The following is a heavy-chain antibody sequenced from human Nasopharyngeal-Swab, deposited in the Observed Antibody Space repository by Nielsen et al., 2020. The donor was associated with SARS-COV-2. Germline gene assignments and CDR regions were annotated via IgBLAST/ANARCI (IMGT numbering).Heavy chain of an antibody. J-gene: IGHJ6*02. V-gene: IGHV3-23*01. CDR2: IARSGTTT. D-gene: IGHD6-19*01. CDR3: TKDSGWLATF. Sequence: GASLQISCAASGLTFNYAWMSWVRQAPGKGLEWVSGIARSGTTTYYADSVKGRFTISRDNSKNTLYLQMNSLRAEDTALYYCTKDSGWLATFWGQGTAVTVSS. CDR1: GLTFNYA.